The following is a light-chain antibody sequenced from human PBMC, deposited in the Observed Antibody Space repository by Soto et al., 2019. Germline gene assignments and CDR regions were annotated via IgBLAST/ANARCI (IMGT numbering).Light chain of an antibody. V-gene: IGLV4-69*01. Sequence: QLVLTQSPSASASLGASVKLTCTLSSGHSSYAIAWHQQQPEKGPRYLMKLSSDGSHSKGDGIPDRFSGSSSGAERYLTISRLQSEHEARYYCQCRDTGARVVFGGGTKLTV. CDR2: LSSDGSH. J-gene: IGLJ2*01. CDR1: SGHSSYA. CDR3: QCRDTGARVV.